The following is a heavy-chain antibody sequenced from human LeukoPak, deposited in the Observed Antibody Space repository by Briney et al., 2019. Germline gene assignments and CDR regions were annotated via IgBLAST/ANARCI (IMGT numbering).Heavy chain of an antibody. V-gene: IGHV1-69*13. CDR2: FIPIFGTT. J-gene: IGHJ4*02. D-gene: IGHD3-22*01. CDR1: GGTFSTYT. CDR3: AREPDSSGYYLGY. Sequence: SVNLSCKASGGTFSTYTITWVRQAHGQGLEWMGAFIPIFGTTNYASKFQCRVTSTADESTSTAYMELTSLRSEDTAVYYCAREPDSSGYYLGYWGQGTLFTVSS.